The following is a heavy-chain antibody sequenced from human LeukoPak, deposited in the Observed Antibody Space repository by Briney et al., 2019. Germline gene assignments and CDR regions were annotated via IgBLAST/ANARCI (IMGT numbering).Heavy chain of an antibody. V-gene: IGHV3-21*01. CDR1: GFPFSSYP. J-gene: IGHJ4*02. Sequence: GSLRLSFAASGFPFSSYPMHWIRPASGKGLEWVSSISGSNSYIFYADSVKGRFTVSRDNAKDSLYLQMNSLRAEDTAVYYCARALTTLTYEGYWGQGTLVTVSS. CDR2: ISGSNSYI. CDR3: ARALTTLTYEGY. D-gene: IGHD1-1*01.